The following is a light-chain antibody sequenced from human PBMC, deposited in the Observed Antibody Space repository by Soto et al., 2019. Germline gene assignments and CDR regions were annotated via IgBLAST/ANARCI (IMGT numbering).Light chain of an antibody. CDR3: QQYNNWPRT. CDR1: QSVSSSY. Sequence: EIVLAQSPGTLSLSPGERATLSCMASQSVSSSYLAWYQQKPGQAPRLLIYGASSRATGIPDRFSGSGSGTEFTLTISSLQSEDFAVYYCQQYNNWPRTLGQGTKVDI. V-gene: IGKV3-20*01. CDR2: GAS. J-gene: IGKJ1*01.